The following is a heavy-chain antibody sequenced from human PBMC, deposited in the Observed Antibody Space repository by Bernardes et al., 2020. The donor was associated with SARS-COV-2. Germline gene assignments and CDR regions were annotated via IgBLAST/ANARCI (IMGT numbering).Heavy chain of an antibody. D-gene: IGHD1-26*01. J-gene: IGHJ4*02. CDR1: GFTFSSNT. V-gene: IGHV3-23*01. Sequence: GGSLRPSCEVSGFTFSSNTMNWVRQDPGKGLEWVSTITDSGDSTYYAASVKGRFTISRDNSKDRLYLQMNSLRAEDTAVYFCAKRRVEWELLHYFDSWGQGTLVTVSS. CDR3: AKRRVEWELLHYFDS. CDR2: ITDSGDST.